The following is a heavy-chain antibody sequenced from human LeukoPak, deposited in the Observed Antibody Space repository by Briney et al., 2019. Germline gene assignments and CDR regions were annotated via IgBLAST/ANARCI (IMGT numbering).Heavy chain of an antibody. D-gene: IGHD6-19*01. Sequence: SETLSLTCTVSGGSLNNYYWSWIRLPAGKGLEWIGRIYTTGSSNYNPSLKGRVTISVDKSKNQFSLNLSSVTAADTAIYYCARDGYSSAWADLEYFDYWGQGIPVTVSS. CDR3: ARDGYSSAWADLEYFDY. CDR1: GGSLNNYY. J-gene: IGHJ4*02. CDR2: IYTTGSS. V-gene: IGHV4-4*07.